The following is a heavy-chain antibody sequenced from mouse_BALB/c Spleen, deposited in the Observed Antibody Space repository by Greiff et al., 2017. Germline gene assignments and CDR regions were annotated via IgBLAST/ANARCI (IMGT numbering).Heavy chain of an antibody. D-gene: IGHD2-4*01. CDR1: GYTFTSYW. J-gene: IGHJ4*01. V-gene: IGHV1-87*01. CDR2: IYPGDGDT. Sequence: QVQLQQSGAELARPGASVKLSCKASGYTFTSYWMQWVKQRPGQGLEWIGAIYPGDGDTRYTQKFKGKATLTADKSSSTAYMQLSSLASEDSAVYYCARWDMITLYAMDYWGQGTSVTVSS. CDR3: ARWDMITLYAMDY.